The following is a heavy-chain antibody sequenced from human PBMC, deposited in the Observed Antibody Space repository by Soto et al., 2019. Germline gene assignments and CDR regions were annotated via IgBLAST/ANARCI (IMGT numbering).Heavy chain of an antibody. CDR3: GRCRTDSYAMDV. CDR2: ISPYNGRK. D-gene: IGHD2-8*02. V-gene: IGHV1-18*01. J-gene: IGHJ6*04. Sequence: ASVKVSCKASGYSFTSYGIAWVRQVPGQGPEWMGWISPYNGRKNYAQNVKGRVVMTTDISTNTVYLEMRSLRSDDTAIYYCGRCRTDSYAMDVWGKGTTVTVSS. CDR1: GYSFTSYG.